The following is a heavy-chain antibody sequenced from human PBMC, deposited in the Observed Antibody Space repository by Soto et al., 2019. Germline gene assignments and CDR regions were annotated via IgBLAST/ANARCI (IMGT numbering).Heavy chain of an antibody. Sequence: QITLKESGPTLVKPTQTLTLTCTFSGFSLNTGGMGVGWIRQPPGKALEWLALIYWDGDRRYSPSLRSRVTMAKDTSKNQVVLTMTNMDPVDTATYYCVHSRCGGDCLQSYSSHYYYSMDIWGQGTTVTVSS. CDR2: IYWDGDR. D-gene: IGHD2-21*02. CDR1: GFSLNTGGMG. V-gene: IGHV2-5*02. CDR3: VHSRCGGDCLQSYSSHYYYSMDI. J-gene: IGHJ6*02.